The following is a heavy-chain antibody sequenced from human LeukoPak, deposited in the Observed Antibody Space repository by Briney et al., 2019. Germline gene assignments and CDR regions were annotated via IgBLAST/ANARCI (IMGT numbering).Heavy chain of an antibody. J-gene: IGHJ4*02. Sequence: ASVKVSCKASGYTFTSYDINWVRQATGQGLEWMGWMNPNSGDTAYAQKFQGRVTMTRDTSISTAYMELSSLRSEDTAVYYCARANFLSCSSTSCLFDYWGQGTLVTVSS. D-gene: IGHD2-2*01. CDR2: MNPNSGDT. V-gene: IGHV1-8*01. CDR1: GYTFTSYD. CDR3: ARANFLSCSSTSCLFDY.